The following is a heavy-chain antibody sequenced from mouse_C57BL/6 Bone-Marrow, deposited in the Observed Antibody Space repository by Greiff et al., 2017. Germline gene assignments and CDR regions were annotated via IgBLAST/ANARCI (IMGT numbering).Heavy chain of an antibody. CDR2: IYPGDGDT. V-gene: IGHV1-82*01. Sequence: QVQLQQSGPELVKPGASVKISCKASGYAFSSSWMNWVKQRPGKGLEWIGRIYPGDGDTNYNGKFTGKATLTADKSSTTAYMQLSRLTSEDSAVYFCARSNYYGSSPWFAYWGQGTLVTVSA. J-gene: IGHJ3*01. CDR1: GYAFSSSW. D-gene: IGHD1-1*01. CDR3: ARSNYYGSSPWFAY.